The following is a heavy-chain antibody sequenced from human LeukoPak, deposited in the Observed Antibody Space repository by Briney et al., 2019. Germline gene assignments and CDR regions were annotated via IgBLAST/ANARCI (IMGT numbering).Heavy chain of an antibody. D-gene: IGHD2-2*01. CDR2: INPSGGST. CDR1: GSRFTSYD. Sequence: ASVQVSFNASGSRFTSYDMHWVRPAPGQGLEWMGIINPSGGSTSYAQRFQGRVAMTRDTSTTTVYMEVNSLTSEDTAVYFCARDGPTAAPFDYWGQGTLVTVSS. CDR3: ARDGPTAAPFDY. J-gene: IGHJ4*02. V-gene: IGHV1-46*01.